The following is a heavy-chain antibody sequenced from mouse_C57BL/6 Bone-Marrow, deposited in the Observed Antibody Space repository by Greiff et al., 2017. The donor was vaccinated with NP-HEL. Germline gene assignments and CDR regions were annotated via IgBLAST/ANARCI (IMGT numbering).Heavy chain of an antibody. J-gene: IGHJ4*01. V-gene: IGHV1-19*01. Sequence: VQLKQSGPVLVKPGASVKMSCKASGYTFTDYYMNWVKQSHGKSLEWIGVINPYNGGTSYNQKFKGKATLTVDKSSSTAYMELNSLTSEDSAVYYCARGYGSSLYYAMDYWGQGTSVTVSS. CDR1: GYTFTDYY. CDR3: ARGYGSSLYYAMDY. D-gene: IGHD1-1*01. CDR2: INPYNGGT.